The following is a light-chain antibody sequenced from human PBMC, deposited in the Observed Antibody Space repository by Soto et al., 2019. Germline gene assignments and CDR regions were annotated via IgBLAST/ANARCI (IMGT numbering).Light chain of an antibody. Sequence: PGERATLSCRASQSLSTTDLAWFQHKPGQAPRLLIYGASTRATGIPDRFSGSGSGTDFTLTISRLEPEDFAVYYCQQYATSQTWTFGQGTKVEVK. J-gene: IGKJ1*01. CDR3: QQYATSQTWT. V-gene: IGKV3-20*01. CDR2: GAS. CDR1: QSLSTTD.